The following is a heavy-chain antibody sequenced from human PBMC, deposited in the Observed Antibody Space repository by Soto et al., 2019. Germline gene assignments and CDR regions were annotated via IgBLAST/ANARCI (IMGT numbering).Heavy chain of an antibody. CDR3: ARGRIVVVPAASGNYYYGMDV. V-gene: IGHV1-69*13. D-gene: IGHD2-2*01. CDR1: GGTFSSYA. Sequence: GASVKVSCKASGGTFSSYAISWVRQAPGQGLEWMGGIIPIFGTANYAQKFQGRVTITADESTSTAYMELSSLRSEDTAVYYCARGRIVVVPAASGNYYYGMDVWGQGTTVTVSS. CDR2: IIPIFGTA. J-gene: IGHJ6*02.